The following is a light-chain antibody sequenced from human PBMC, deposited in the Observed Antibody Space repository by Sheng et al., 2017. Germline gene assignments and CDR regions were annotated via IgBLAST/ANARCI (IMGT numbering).Light chain of an antibody. J-gene: IGLJ2*01. CDR1: KLGDKY. Sequence: SYELTQPPSVSVSPGQTASITCSGDKLGDKYACWYQQKPGQSPVLVIYQDNKRPSGIPERFSASSSGSTATLTISGAQALDEADYYCQTWDTTTVVFGGGTKLTVL. CDR2: QDN. V-gene: IGLV3-1*01. CDR3: QTWDTTTVV.